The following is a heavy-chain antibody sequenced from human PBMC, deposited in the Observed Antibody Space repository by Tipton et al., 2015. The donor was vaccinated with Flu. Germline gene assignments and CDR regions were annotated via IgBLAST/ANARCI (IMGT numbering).Heavy chain of an antibody. Sequence: QLVQSGAEVKKPGESLKISCKASGYGFTSYWIAWVRQMPGKGLEWMGITYPGGSETTYSPPFQGQVTMSVDESISTTYLQWNSLKASDTAMYCCAKSGKGNYNYGMDVWGQGTTVTVSS. D-gene: IGHD5-12*01. CDR1: GYGFTSYW. CDR3: AKSGKGNYNYGMDV. J-gene: IGHJ6*02. CDR2: TYPGGSET. V-gene: IGHV5-51*01.